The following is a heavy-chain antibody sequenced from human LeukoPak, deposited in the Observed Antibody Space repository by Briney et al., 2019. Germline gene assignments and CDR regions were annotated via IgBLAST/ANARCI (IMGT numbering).Heavy chain of an antibody. J-gene: IGHJ4*02. CDR1: GYTFTSNY. Sequence: ASVKVSCKAFGYTFTSNYMHWVRQAPGQGPEWMGVISPSGGSTTYAQKFQGRVTMTRDTSISTAYMELSRLRSDDTAVYYCARELQRITMIVVVIRLNYWGQGTLVTVSS. CDR3: ARELQRITMIVVVIRLNY. CDR2: ISPSGGST. V-gene: IGHV1-46*01. D-gene: IGHD3-22*01.